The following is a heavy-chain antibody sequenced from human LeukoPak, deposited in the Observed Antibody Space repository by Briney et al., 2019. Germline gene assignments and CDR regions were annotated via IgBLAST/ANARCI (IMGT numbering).Heavy chain of an antibody. V-gene: IGHV3-23*01. Sequence: GGSLRLSCAASGFTFSSYAMTWVRQAPGKGREWVSTISGGGDSTYYADSVRGRFTISRDNSKNTLYLQMNSLGAEDTAVYSCARGYCTSSSCYNDYWGQGTLVTVSS. CDR1: GFTFSSYA. D-gene: IGHD2-2*02. J-gene: IGHJ4*02. CDR2: ISGGGDST. CDR3: ARGYCTSSSCYNDY.